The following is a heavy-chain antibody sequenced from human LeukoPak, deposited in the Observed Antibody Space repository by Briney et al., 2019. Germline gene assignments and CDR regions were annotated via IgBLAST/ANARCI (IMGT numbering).Heavy chain of an antibody. J-gene: IGHJ4*02. V-gene: IGHV3-21*01. CDR2: ISSSSTYI. CDR3: VRGSYGAYDY. D-gene: IGHD4-17*01. CDR1: GFTFSSYS. Sequence: GGSLRLSCAASGFTFSSYSMNWVRQAPGKGLEWVSSISSSSTYIYYADSVKGRFTVSRDNAKYSLYLQMNSLRAEDTAVYYCVRGSYGAYDYWGQGSLVTVSS.